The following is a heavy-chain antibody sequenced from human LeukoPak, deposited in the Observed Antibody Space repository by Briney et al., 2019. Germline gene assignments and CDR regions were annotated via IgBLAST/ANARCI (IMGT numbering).Heavy chain of an antibody. CDR1: GYTFTSYY. J-gene: IGHJ5*02. V-gene: IGHV1-2*02. Sequence: ASVKVSCKASGYTFTSYYMHWVRQAPGQGLEWMGWINPNSGGTNYAQKFQGRVTITRDTSASTAYMELSSLRSEDTAVYYCAGSRRNWFDPWGQGTLVTVSS. CDR2: INPNSGGT. CDR3: AGSRRNWFDP.